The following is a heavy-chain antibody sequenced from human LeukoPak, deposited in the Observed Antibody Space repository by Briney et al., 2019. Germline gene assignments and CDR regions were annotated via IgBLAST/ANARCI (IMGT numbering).Heavy chain of an antibody. V-gene: IGHV4-34*01. J-gene: IGHJ6*02. CDR1: GGSFSGYY. Sequence: PSETLSLTCAVYGGSFSGYYWSWIRQPPGKGLEWIGEIAHSGSTNYNPSLKSRVTISVDTSKNQFSLKLSSVTAADTAVYYCARGLRLRTISPHYYGMDVWGQGTTVTVSS. D-gene: IGHD3-3*01. CDR2: IAHSGST. CDR3: ARGLRLRTISPHYYGMDV.